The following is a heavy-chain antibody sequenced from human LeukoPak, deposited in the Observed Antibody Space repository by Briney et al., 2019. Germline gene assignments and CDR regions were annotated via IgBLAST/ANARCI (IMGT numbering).Heavy chain of an antibody. CDR1: GFTFSSYS. V-gene: IGHV3-21*04. CDR2: ISSSSSYI. CDR3: AKGFMTTVVTPRGDAFDI. D-gene: IGHD4-23*01. Sequence: PGGSLRLSCAASGFTFSSYSMNWVRQAPGKGLEWVSSISSSSSYIYYADSVKGRFTISRDNAKNSLYLQMNSLRAEDTALYYCAKGFMTTVVTPRGDAFDIWGQGTMVTVSS. J-gene: IGHJ3*02.